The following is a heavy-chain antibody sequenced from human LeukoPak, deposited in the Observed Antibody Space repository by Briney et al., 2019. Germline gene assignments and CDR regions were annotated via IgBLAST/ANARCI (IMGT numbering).Heavy chain of an antibody. CDR3: ATGLDCSSTSCYQRRYNWFDP. Sequence: GASVKVSCKVSGYTLTELSMHWVRQAPGKGLEWMGGFDPEDGETIYAQKFQGRVTMTEDTSTDTAYMELSSLRSEDTAVYYCATGLDCSSTSCYQRRYNWFDPWGQGTLVTVSS. D-gene: IGHD2-2*01. V-gene: IGHV1-24*01. CDR1: GYTLTELS. J-gene: IGHJ5*02. CDR2: FDPEDGET.